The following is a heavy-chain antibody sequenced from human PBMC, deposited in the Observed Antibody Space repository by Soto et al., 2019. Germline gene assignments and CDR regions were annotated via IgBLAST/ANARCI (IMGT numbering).Heavy chain of an antibody. J-gene: IGHJ3*02. CDR3: ARDRGSGWFRDAFDI. Sequence: SVKVSCKASGGTFSSYGVSWVRQAPEQGLEWMGGIIPLFGTTNYAQMFQGRVTITADESTNTAYMELSSLRSEDTAVYYCARDRGSGWFRDAFDIWGQGTAVTVSS. CDR1: GGTFSSYG. V-gene: IGHV1-69*13. CDR2: IIPLFGTT. D-gene: IGHD6-19*01.